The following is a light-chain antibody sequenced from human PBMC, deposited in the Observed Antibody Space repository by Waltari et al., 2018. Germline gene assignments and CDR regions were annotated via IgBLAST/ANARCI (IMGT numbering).Light chain of an antibody. CDR1: NIESKS. V-gene: IGLV3-21*04. CDR2: YDS. J-gene: IGLJ1*01. Sequence: SYVLTQPPSVSVAPGKTASITCGGNNIESKSVHWYKQKPGQAPILVISYDSDRPTGIPERFSGSNSGNTATLTISRVEAGDEADYYCQVWDANTDPGVFGTGTEVTVL. CDR3: QVWDANTDPGV.